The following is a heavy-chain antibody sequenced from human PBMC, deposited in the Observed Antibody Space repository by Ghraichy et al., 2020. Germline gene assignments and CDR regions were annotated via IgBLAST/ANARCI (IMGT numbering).Heavy chain of an antibody. CDR2: INSDGSST. V-gene: IGHV3-74*01. J-gene: IGHJ4*02. CDR1: GFTFSSYW. CDR3: VRTILTGYYDY. D-gene: IGHD3-9*01. Sequence: GGSLRLSCAASGFTFSSYWMHWVRQAPGKGLVWVSRINSDGSSTSYADSVKGRFTISRDNAKNTLYLQMNSLRAEDTAVYYCVRTILTGYYDYWGQGTLVTVSS.